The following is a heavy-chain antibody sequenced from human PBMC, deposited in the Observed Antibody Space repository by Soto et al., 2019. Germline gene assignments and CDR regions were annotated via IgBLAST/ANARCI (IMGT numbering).Heavy chain of an antibody. CDR1: GFTFRNYD. Sequence: EVQLVESGGGLLQPGGSLRLSCEASGFTFRNYDMHWVLQGTGKGLEWVSGISAAGDPDYADSVEGRFTISRENAQNSFFLQMNSLRVGDTAVYYCARTDRDFYGLDVWGQGTTVIVSS. V-gene: IGHV3-13*05. CDR3: ARTDRDFYGLDV. CDR2: ISAAGDP. J-gene: IGHJ6*02.